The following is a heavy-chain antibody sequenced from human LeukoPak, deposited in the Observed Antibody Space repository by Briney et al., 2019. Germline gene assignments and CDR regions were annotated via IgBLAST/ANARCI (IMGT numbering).Heavy chain of an antibody. D-gene: IGHD3-16*01. V-gene: IGHV4-39*07. J-gene: IGHJ4*02. CDR3: ARVGSYGTEFDY. CDR1: GGSISSSSYY. CDR2: IYYSGST. Sequence: SETLSLTCTVSGGSISSSSYYWGWIRQPPGKGLEWIGSIYYSGSTYYNPSLKSRVTISVDTSKNQFSLKLSSVTAADTAVYYCARVGSYGTEFDYWGQGTLVTVSS.